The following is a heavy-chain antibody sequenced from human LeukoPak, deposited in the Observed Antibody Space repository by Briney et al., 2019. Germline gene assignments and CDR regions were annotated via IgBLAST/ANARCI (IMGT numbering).Heavy chain of an antibody. CDR3: ARLGKWYYGSGSYYRKYYYYYMDV. CDR1: GFTFSSYW. D-gene: IGHD3-10*01. CDR2: IKQDGSEK. Sequence: AGSLRLSCAASGFTFSSYWMSWVRQAPGKGLEWVANIKQDGSEKYYVDSVKGRFTISRDNAKNSLYLQMNSMRAEDTAVYYCARLGKWYYGSGSYYRKYYYYYMDVWGKGTTVTVSS. J-gene: IGHJ6*03. V-gene: IGHV3-7*01.